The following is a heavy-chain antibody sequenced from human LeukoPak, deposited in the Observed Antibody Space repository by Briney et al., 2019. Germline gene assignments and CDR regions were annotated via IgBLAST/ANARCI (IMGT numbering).Heavy chain of an antibody. CDR2: IHYSGST. D-gene: IGHD2-15*01. J-gene: IGHJ4*02. V-gene: IGHV4-59*01. Sequence: SETLSLTCTVSGGSISSYYWSWIRQPPGKGLEWIGYIHYSGSTNYNPSLKSRVTISVDTSMHLFSLKLSSVTAADTAIYYCAKGESSGGTCYCGSDYWGQGTLVTVSS. CDR3: AKGESSGGTCYCGSDY. CDR1: GGSISSYY.